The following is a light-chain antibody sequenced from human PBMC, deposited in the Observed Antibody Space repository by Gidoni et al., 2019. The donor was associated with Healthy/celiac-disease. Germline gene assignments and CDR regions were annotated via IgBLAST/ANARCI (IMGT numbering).Light chain of an antibody. Sequence: IVMTHSPATLSVSPGERATLSCRASQSFSSNLAWYQQKPGQAPRLLIYGASTRATGIPARFSGSGSGTEFTLTISSLQSEDFAVYYCQQYNNWPPLTFGGGTKVEIK. J-gene: IGKJ4*01. CDR3: QQYNNWPPLT. CDR2: GAS. V-gene: IGKV3-15*01. CDR1: QSFSSN.